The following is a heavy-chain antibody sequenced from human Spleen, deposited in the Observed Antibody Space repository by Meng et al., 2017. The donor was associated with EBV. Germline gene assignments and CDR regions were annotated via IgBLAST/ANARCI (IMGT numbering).Heavy chain of an antibody. V-gene: IGHV1-69*01. CDR2: IIPIFGTA. J-gene: IGHJ5*02. D-gene: IGHD2-15*01. CDR1: GGTFSSYA. CDR3: ARAGCSAGSCYSSIVNWFDP. Sequence: QVQLVQPGAEVKKPGSSVKVSCKASGGTFSSYAISWVRQAPGQGLEWMGGIIPIFGTANYAQKFQGRVTITADESTSTAYMELSSLRSEDTAVYYCARAGCSAGSCYSSIVNWFDPWGQGPLVTVAS.